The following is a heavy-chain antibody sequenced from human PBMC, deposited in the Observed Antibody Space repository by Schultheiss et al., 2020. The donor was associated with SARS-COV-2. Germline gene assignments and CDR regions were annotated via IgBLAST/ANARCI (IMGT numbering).Heavy chain of an antibody. Sequence: GESLKISCAASGFSFSRYDMSWVRQAPGKGLEWVSSISTGSDYIYYADSVKGRFTISRDNAKNSLYLQMNSLRAEDTAVYYCARDARNLVYWGQGTLVTVSS. CDR2: ISTGSDYI. CDR3: ARDARNLVY. CDR1: GFSFSRYD. V-gene: IGHV3-21*01. J-gene: IGHJ4*02. D-gene: IGHD2-8*02.